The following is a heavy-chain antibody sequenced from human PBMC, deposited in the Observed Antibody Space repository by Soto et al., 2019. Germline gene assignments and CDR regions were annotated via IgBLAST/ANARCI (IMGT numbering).Heavy chain of an antibody. D-gene: IGHD6-25*01. J-gene: IGHJ4*02. V-gene: IGHV4-39*01. CDR2: IYYSGST. Sequence: PSETLSLTCTVSGCSISSSSYYWGWIRQPPGKGLEWIGSIYYSGSTYYNPSLKSRVTISVDTSKNQFSLKLSSVTAADTAVYYCARTYSSVYYFDYWGQGTLVTVSS. CDR3: ARTYSSVYYFDY. CDR1: GCSISSSSYY.